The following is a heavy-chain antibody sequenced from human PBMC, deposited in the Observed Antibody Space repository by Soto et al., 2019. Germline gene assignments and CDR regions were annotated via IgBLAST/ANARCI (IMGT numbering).Heavy chain of an antibody. CDR2: ISSSSSYI. CDR1: EFTFRSYS. J-gene: IGHJ3*02. D-gene: IGHD3-22*01. Sequence: GGSLRVSSTASEFTFRSYSVNWVRQTPGKGLEWVSSISSSSSYIYYADSVKGRFTISRDNAKNSLYLQMNSLRAEDTAVYYCARTYYYDSSGYRDAFDIWGQGTMVTVSS. CDR3: ARTYYYDSSGYRDAFDI. V-gene: IGHV3-21*01.